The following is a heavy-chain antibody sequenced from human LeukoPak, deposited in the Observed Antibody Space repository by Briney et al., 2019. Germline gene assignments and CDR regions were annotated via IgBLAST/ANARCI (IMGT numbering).Heavy chain of an antibody. CDR1: GGSISSGDYY. Sequence: SQTLSLTGTVSGGSISSGDYYWSWIRHPPGKGLEWIGYIYYSGSTYYNPSLKSRVTISVDTSKNQFSLKLSSVTAADTAVYYCARVPYDSSGYYFDYWGQGTLVTVSS. D-gene: IGHD3-22*01. CDR3: ARVPYDSSGYYFDY. CDR2: IYYSGST. J-gene: IGHJ4*02. V-gene: IGHV4-30-4*01.